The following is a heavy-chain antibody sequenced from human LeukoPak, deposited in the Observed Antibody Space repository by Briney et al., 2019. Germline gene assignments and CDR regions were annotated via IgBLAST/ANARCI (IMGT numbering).Heavy chain of an antibody. CDR3: VKVITMVRGVIKNYYGMDV. V-gene: IGHV3-30*18. CDR2: ISCDGSNK. Sequence: GRSLRLSCAASGFTFSSYGMHWVRQAPGKGLEWVAVISCDGSNKYYADSVKGRFTISRDNSKNTLYLQMNSLRAEDTAVYYCVKVITMVRGVIKNYYGMDVWGKGTTVTVSS. D-gene: IGHD3-10*01. CDR1: GFTFSSYG. J-gene: IGHJ6*04.